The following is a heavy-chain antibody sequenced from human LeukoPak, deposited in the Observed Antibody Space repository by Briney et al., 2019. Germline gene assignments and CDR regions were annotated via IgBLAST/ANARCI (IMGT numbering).Heavy chain of an antibody. V-gene: IGHV3-53*01. J-gene: IGHJ4*02. D-gene: IGHD4-17*01. CDR1: GFTFSNYA. CDR3: ARNGDYVDY. CDR2: IYSGGST. Sequence: GSLRLSCAASGFTFSNYAMSWVRQAPGKGLEWVSVIYSGGSTYYADSVKGRFTISRDNSKNTLYLQMNSLRAEDTAVYYCARNGDYVDYWGQGTLVTVSS.